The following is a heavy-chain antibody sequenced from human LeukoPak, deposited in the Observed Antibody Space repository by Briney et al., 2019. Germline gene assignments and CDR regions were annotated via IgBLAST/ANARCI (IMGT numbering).Heavy chain of an antibody. V-gene: IGHV3-30*02. J-gene: IGHJ4*02. CDR2: IRYDGSNK. CDR1: GFTFSSYG. D-gene: IGHD2-15*01. Sequence: GGSLRLSXAASGFTFSSYGMHWVRQAPGKGLEWVAFIRYDGSNKYYADSVKGRFTISRDNSKNTLYLQMNSLRAEDTAVYYCAKGRPVVAATGGDYWGQGTLVTVSS. CDR3: AKGRPVVAATGGDY.